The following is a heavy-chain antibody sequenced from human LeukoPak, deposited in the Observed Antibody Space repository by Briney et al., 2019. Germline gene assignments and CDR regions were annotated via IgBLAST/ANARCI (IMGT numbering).Heavy chain of an antibody. V-gene: IGHV3-11*01. Sequence: GGSLRLSCAASGLNFSDYYMSWIRQAPGKGLEWVSYISTTGYTIYYADSVKDRFTISRDNAKNSLYLQMNSLRAEDTAVYYCARREGSFDYWGQGTLVTVSS. CDR2: ISTTGYTI. CDR3: ARREGSFDY. CDR1: GLNFSDYY. J-gene: IGHJ4*02. D-gene: IGHD6-6*01.